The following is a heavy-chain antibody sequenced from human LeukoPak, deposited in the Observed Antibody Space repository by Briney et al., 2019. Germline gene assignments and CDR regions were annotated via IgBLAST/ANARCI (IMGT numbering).Heavy chain of an antibody. V-gene: IGHV4-39*07. CDR1: GGSISSSSYY. CDR2: IYYSGST. D-gene: IGHD3-16*01. Sequence: SETLSLTCTVSGGSISSSSYYWGWIRQPPGKGLEWIGSIYYSGSTYYNPSLKSRVTISVDTSKNQFSLKLSSVTAADTAVYYCARWGRGRSIDYWGQGTLVTVSS. CDR3: ARWGRGRSIDY. J-gene: IGHJ4*02.